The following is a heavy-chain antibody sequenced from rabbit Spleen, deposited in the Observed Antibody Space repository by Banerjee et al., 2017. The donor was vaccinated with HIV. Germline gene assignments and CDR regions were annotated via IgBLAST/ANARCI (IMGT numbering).Heavy chain of an antibody. Sequence: QSLEESGGDLVKPGASLTLTCTASGFSFNNNYYMCWVRQAPGKGLEWIACIYAGSSSGFTYSATWAKGRFTCSKTSSTTVTLQMTTLTAVDTATYFCARDTGTSFSSYGMDLWGQGTLVTVS. CDR1: GFSFNNNYY. CDR2: IYAGSSSGFT. CDR3: ARDTGTSFSSYGMDL. D-gene: IGHD7-1*01. V-gene: IGHV1S40*01. J-gene: IGHJ6*01.